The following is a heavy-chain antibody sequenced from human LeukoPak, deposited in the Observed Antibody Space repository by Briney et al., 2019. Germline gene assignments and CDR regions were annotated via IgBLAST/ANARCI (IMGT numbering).Heavy chain of an antibody. CDR1: GGSISSHY. Sequence: PSETLSLTCTVSGGSISSHYWSWIRQPAGKGLEWIGRIYTSGSTNYNPSLKSRVTMSVDTSRNQFSLKLSSVTAADTAVYYCARAFLFSRDDYGDYGAFDIWGQGTMVTVSS. D-gene: IGHD4-17*01. J-gene: IGHJ3*02. CDR2: IYTSGST. CDR3: ARAFLFSRDDYGDYGAFDI. V-gene: IGHV4-4*07.